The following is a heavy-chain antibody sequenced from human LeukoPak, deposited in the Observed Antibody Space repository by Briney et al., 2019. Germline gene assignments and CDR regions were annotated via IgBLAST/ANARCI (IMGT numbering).Heavy chain of an antibody. D-gene: IGHD3-9*01. CDR2: INHSGST. J-gene: IGHJ3*02. V-gene: IGHV4-34*01. CDR3: ARVDILTGYYTLDAFDI. Sequence: SETLSLTCAVYGGSFSGYYWSWIRQPPGKGLEWIGEINHSGSTNYNPSLKSRVTISVDTSKNQFSLKLSSVTAADTAVYYCARVDILTGYYTLDAFDIWGQGTMVTASS. CDR1: GGSFSGYY.